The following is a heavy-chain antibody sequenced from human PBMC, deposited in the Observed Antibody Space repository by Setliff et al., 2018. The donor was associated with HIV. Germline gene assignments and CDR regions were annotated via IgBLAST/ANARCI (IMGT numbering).Heavy chain of an antibody. CDR3: AREGKFRYYYYMDV. Sequence: GASVKVSCKASGYTFTSYAIHWVRQAPGQGLEWMGWINAGNGNTKYSQKFQGRVTITRDTSASTAYMELSSLRSEDTAVYYCAREGKFRYYYYMDVWGKGTTVTVSS. CDR2: INAGNGNT. J-gene: IGHJ6*03. CDR1: GYTFTSYA. V-gene: IGHV1-3*01. D-gene: IGHD3-10*01.